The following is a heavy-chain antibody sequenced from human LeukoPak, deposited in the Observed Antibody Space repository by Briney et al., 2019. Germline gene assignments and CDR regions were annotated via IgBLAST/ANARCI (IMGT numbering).Heavy chain of an antibody. J-gene: IGHJ6*02. V-gene: IGHV3-7*02. CDR1: GFTVSNIW. Sequence: GGSLRLSCAASGFTVSNIWMSWVRQAPGKGLEWVANIKHDGSETNYVDSVKGRFTISRDNAKNSLHLQMNSLRAEDTAVYYCAKNGGPHGMDVWGQGTTVTVSS. CDR3: AKNGGPHGMDV. CDR2: IKHDGSET. D-gene: IGHD3-10*01.